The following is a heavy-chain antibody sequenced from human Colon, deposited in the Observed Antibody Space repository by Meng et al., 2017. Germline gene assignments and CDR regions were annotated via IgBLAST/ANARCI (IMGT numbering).Heavy chain of an antibody. CDR2: TYYRSKYYN. D-gene: IGHD3-10*02. V-gene: IGHV6-1*01. J-gene: IGHJ4*02. Sequence: QVRSQWSGPGLVRPSQTRSLTCAISGDSVSSNSAAWNWIRQSPSRGLEWLGRTYYRSKYYNDYALSVKSRITINPDTSKNQFSLQLNSVTPEDTAIYYCARDWGDVRGGFDFWGQGTLVTVSS. CDR1: GDSVSSNSAA. CDR3: ARDWGDVRGGFDF.